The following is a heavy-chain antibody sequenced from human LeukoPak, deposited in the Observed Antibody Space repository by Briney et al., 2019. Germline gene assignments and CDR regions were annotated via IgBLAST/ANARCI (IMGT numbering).Heavy chain of an antibody. Sequence: PGGSLRLSCAASGFTFSSYAMSWVRRAPGKGLEWVSSISSSGNYIYYADSVKGRFTISRDNAKNSLYLQMNSLRAEDTAVYYCARVYGVLGSRDQQLMHWGQGTLVTVSS. J-gene: IGHJ4*02. V-gene: IGHV3-21*01. CDR3: ARVYGVLGSRDQQLMH. D-gene: IGHD6-13*01. CDR1: GFTFSSYA. CDR2: ISSSGNYI.